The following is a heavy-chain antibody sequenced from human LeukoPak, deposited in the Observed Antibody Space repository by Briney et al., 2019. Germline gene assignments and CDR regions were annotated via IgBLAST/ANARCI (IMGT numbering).Heavy chain of an antibody. J-gene: IGHJ4*02. CDR3: ARVLTIFGVALLY. Sequence: GASATVSCKASGYTFTSYYMHWVRQAPGQGLEWMGIINPSGGSTSYAQNFQGRVTMTRDTSTSTVYMELSSLRSEDTAVYYCARVLTIFGVALLYWGQGTLVTVSS. CDR1: GYTFTSYY. D-gene: IGHD3-3*01. CDR2: INPSGGST. V-gene: IGHV1-46*01.